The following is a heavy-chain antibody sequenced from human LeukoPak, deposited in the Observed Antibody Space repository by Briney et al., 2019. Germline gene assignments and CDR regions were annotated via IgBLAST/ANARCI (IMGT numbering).Heavy chain of an antibody. Sequence: GGSLRLSCAASGFTVTTNYMSWVRQAPGKGLEWVSVIYGGGSSYYADSVQGRFTISRDNSKNTLYLQMHSLSSEDTAVCYCANRSTMASGPIDIWGQGTMVTVSS. D-gene: IGHD5-24*01. CDR1: GFTVTTNY. CDR2: IYGGGSS. J-gene: IGHJ3*02. V-gene: IGHV3-53*01. CDR3: ANRSTMASGPIDI.